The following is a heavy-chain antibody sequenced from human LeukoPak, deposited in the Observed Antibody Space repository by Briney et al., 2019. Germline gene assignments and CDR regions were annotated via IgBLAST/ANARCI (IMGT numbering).Heavy chain of an antibody. J-gene: IGHJ4*02. D-gene: IGHD3-16*01. CDR2: IKQDGSEK. Sequence: GGSLRLSCAASGFTFSNYWMSWVRQAPGKGLEWVANIKQDGSEKFYVDSVKGRFTISRNNAKNSLYLQLNSLRAEDTAVYYCAREAPPAGFGGVMGYFDYWGQGTLVTVSS. V-gene: IGHV3-7*01. CDR3: AREAPPAGFGGVMGYFDY. CDR1: GFTFSNYW.